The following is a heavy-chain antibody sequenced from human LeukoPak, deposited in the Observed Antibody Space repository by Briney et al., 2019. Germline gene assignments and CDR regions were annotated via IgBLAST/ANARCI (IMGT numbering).Heavy chain of an antibody. CDR2: IYYSGST. J-gene: IGHJ4*02. D-gene: IGHD4-17*01. Sequence: SETLSLTCTVSGGSISSSSNYWGWIRQPPGKGLEWIGSIYYSGSTYYNPSLKSRVTISVDTSKNQFSLKLSSVTAADTAVYYCARNYGDYFGYWGQGTLVTVSS. CDR3: ARNYGDYFGY. CDR1: GGSISSSSNY. V-gene: IGHV4-39*07.